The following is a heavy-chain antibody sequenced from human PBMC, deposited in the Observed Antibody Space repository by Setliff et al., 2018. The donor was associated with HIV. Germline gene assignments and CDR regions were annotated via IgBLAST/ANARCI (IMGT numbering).Heavy chain of an antibody. D-gene: IGHD6-19*01. CDR3: ARVQTMAVAGTQYYYMDV. V-gene: IGHV1-2*06. CDR1: GYSFTGYY. CDR2: INPNSGGT. J-gene: IGHJ6*03. Sequence: GASVKVSCKASGYSFTGYYMHWVRQAPGQGLEWMGRINPNSGGTNYAQKFQGRVTMTRDTSISTAYMELSRLRSDDTAVYYCARVQTMAVAGTQYYYMDVWGKGTTVTVSS.